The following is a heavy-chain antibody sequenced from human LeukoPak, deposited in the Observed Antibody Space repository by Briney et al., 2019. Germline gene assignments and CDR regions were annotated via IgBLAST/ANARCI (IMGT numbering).Heavy chain of an antibody. Sequence: ASVKVSCKASGYTFTSYDINWVRQATGQGLEWMGWMNPNSGNTGYAQKFQGRVTMTRNTSISTAYMELSSLRSEDTAVYYCARGMVRGVIIGYYYYYMDVWGKGTTVTVSS. J-gene: IGHJ6*03. CDR2: MNPNSGNT. D-gene: IGHD3-10*01. CDR3: ARGMVRGVIIGYYYYYMDV. CDR1: GYTFTSYD. V-gene: IGHV1-8*01.